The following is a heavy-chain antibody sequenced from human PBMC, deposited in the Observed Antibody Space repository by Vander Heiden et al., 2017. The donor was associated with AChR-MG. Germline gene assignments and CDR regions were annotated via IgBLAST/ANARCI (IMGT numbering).Heavy chain of an antibody. V-gene: IGHV1-3*01. CDR1: GYPFTSCA. D-gene: IGHD2-15*01. Sequence: QVQLVQSGAEVKKPGASVKDSFKASGYPFTSCAMHWVRQAPGQRLEWVGWINAGNGNTKDSQKFQGRITITRDTSASTAYMKLSSLRSEETAVYYCARDRSWYTWFDPWGQGTLVTVSS. CDR3: ARDRSWYTWFDP. J-gene: IGHJ5*02. CDR2: INAGNGNT.